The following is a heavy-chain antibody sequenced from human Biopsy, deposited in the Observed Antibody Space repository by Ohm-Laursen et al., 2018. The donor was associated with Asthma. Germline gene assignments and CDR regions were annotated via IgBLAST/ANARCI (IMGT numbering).Heavy chain of an antibody. J-gene: IGHJ5*02. CDR2: IYSSGDT. D-gene: IGHD3-22*01. CDR1: GCSISSDDYY. Sequence: SQTLSFTCTVSGCSISSDDYYWSWIRQALGKGLEWIAYIYSSGDTYYSPSLKSRVSITLDTSKNQFSLRLTSVTAADTAVYYCASDRAMISETWGQGTLVTVSS. CDR3: ASDRAMISET. V-gene: IGHV4-30-4*01.